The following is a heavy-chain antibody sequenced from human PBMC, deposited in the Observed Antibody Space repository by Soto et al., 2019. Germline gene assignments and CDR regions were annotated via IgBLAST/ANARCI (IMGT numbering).Heavy chain of an antibody. Sequence: EVQLVESGGGAVRPGGSLRLSCAASGFPFDDYGMSWVRQAPGKGLEWVSGINRHGGSTGYADSVKGRFTISRDNAKNSLHLHMNSLRAEDTAFYYCARTPGYYGDLFDYWGQGTLVTVSA. CDR2: INRHGGST. V-gene: IGHV3-20*04. D-gene: IGHD4-17*01. J-gene: IGHJ4*02. CDR1: GFPFDDYG. CDR3: ARTPGYYGDLFDY.